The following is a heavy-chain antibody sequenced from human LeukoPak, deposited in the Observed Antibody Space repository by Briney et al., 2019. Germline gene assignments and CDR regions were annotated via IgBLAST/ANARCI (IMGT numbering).Heavy chain of an antibody. CDR1: GYTFSDYY. CDR3: ARATIADSSTYYIDY. J-gene: IGHJ4*02. Sequence: ASVKVSCKASGYTFSDYYMHWVRQAPGQGLEWMGWINPNSGGTNYAQKSQGRVTMTRDMSISTAYMEVSRLTSDDTAVYYCARATIADSSTYYIDYWGLGTLVTVSS. CDR2: INPNSGGT. V-gene: IGHV1-2*02. D-gene: IGHD3-22*01.